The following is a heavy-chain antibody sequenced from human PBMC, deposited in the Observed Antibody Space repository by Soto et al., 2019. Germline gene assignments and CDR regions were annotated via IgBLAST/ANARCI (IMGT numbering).Heavy chain of an antibody. D-gene: IGHD1-26*01. J-gene: IGHJ4*02. V-gene: IGHV1-3*01. CDR1: GYTFTRYA. CDR3: ARESGNSGTYDY. Sequence: GASVKVSCKASGYTFTRYAMHWVRQAPGQGLEWMGWLNAGNGHTKYSQKFQGRVTMTRDTSASTGYMELSSLTSEDTAVYYRARESGNSGTYDYWGQGALVTVSS. CDR2: LNAGNGHT.